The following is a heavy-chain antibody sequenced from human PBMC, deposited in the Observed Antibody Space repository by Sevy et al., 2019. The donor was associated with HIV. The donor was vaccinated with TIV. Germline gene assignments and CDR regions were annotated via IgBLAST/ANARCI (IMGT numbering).Heavy chain of an antibody. V-gene: IGHV3-21*01. J-gene: IGHJ5*02. Sequence: GGSLRLSCAASGFTFSSYSMNWVRQAPGKGLEWVSSITRSSNYIYHADSVKGRFTISRDNAKNSLYLQMNSLRAEDTAVYYCARAPPEGEGFDPWGQGTLVTVSS. CDR1: GFTFSSYS. CDR2: ITRSSNYI. CDR3: ARAPPEGEGFDP.